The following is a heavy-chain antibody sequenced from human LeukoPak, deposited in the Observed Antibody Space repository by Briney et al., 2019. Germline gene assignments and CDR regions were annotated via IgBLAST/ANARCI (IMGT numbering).Heavy chain of an antibody. V-gene: IGHV3-33*06. Sequence: GRSLRLSCAASGFTFSSHGMHWVRQAPGKGLEWVAVIWYDGSNKYYADSVKGRFTISRDNSKNTLYLQMNSLRAEDTAVYYCAKARYSYALTDAFDIWGQGTMVTVSS. CDR1: GFTFSSHG. J-gene: IGHJ3*02. CDR3: AKARYSYALTDAFDI. CDR2: IWYDGSNK. D-gene: IGHD5-18*01.